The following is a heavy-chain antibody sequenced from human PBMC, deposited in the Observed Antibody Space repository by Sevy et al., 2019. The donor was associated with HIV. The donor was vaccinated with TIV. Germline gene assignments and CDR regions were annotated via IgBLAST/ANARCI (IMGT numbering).Heavy chain of an antibody. CDR3: AKDVRFGESEKPTFDY. CDR1: GFAFDSYA. V-gene: IGHV3-23*01. D-gene: IGHD3-10*01. CDR2: ISGTGAGT. J-gene: IGHJ4*02. Sequence: GGSLRLSCAASGFAFDSYAMTWVRQAPGKGLEWVSGISGTGAGTYYADSVKGRLTISRDNSKNTVYLQMNSLRVEDTAVYYCAKDVRFGESEKPTFDYWGQGTLVTVSS.